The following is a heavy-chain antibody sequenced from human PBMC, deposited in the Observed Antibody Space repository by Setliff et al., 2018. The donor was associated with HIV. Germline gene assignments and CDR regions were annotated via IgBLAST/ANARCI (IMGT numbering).Heavy chain of an antibody. J-gene: IGHJ4*02. CDR3: ARDPNLRFLEWLFDY. D-gene: IGHD3-3*01. CDR1: GLIVSSNY. CDR2: IYSGSNT. Sequence: PGGSLRLSCAASGLIVSSNYMNWVRQTPEKGLEWVASIYSGSNTYYADSVKGRYTFSIDNSKNTMYLLMNSLRAEDTAVYYCARDPNLRFLEWLFDYWGQGTLVTVSS. V-gene: IGHV3-53*01.